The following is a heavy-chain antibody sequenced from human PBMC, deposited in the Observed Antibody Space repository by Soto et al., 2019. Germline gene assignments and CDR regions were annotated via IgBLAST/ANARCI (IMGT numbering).Heavy chain of an antibody. CDR3: AKDRLMRSSWPPFDY. CDR2: ISSSSSYI. Sequence: GGSLRHSCAASGFTFSSYSMNWVRQAPGKGLEWVSSISSSSSYIYYADSVKGRFTISRDNAKNTLYLQMNSLRAEDTDVYYCAKDRLMRSSWPPFDYWGQGTLVTISS. J-gene: IGHJ4*02. CDR1: GFTFSSYS. D-gene: IGHD6-13*01. V-gene: IGHV3-21*04.